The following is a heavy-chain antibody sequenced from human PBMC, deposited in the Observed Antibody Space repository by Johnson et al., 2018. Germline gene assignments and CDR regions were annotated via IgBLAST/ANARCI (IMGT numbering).Heavy chain of an antibody. Sequence: VQLQESGGGLVQXGGSLRLXCAASGFTFSTYWMEWVRPVPGTGLDWVARIHRDGSMKFSAHSVSGRFTISRDNAKSTLHLPMKRLRVEDTALYYCTRDGSYTGTYNYAFDVWGQWAMVTMSA. V-gene: IGHV3-74*01. CDR3: TRDGSYTGTYNYAFDV. D-gene: IGHD1-26*01. J-gene: IGHJ3*01. CDR1: GFTFSTYW. CDR2: IHRDGSMK.